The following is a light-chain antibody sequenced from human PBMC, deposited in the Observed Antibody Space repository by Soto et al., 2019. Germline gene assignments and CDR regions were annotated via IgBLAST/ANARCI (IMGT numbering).Light chain of an antibody. CDR2: RDN. Sequence: QSVLTQPPSASGTPGQGVTISCSGSSSNIGSNYVYWYQQLPGTAPKLLIYRDNQRPSGVPDRFSGSKSGTSASLAISGLRSEDEADYYCAAWDDSLSGPVLGGGTKLTVL. CDR3: AAWDDSLSGPV. J-gene: IGLJ2*01. CDR1: SSNIGSNY. V-gene: IGLV1-47*01.